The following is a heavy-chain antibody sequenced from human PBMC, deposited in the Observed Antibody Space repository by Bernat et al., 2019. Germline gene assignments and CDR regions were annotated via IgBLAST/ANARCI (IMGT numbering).Heavy chain of an antibody. CDR3: ARDAKRWPK. V-gene: IGHV3-7*03. Sequence: EVQLVESGGGLVQPGGSLRLSCAASGFTFSSYWMSWVRQAPGKGLEWVANIKHDGSEKYYVDSVKGRFTISRDDAKNSLYLQMNSLRAEDTDVYYCARDAKRWPKWGQGTLVTVSS. CDR2: IKHDGSEK. D-gene: IGHD2-15*01. J-gene: IGHJ4*02. CDR1: GFTFSSYW.